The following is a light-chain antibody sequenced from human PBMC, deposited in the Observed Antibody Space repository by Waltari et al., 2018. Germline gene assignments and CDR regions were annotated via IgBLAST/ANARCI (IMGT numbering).Light chain of an antibody. V-gene: IGKV3-11*01. Sequence: EIVLTQSPATLSLAPGERATLSCRASQSVSSYLALYQQKPGQAPRLLIYDASSRATGIPARFSGSGSGTDFTLTISSLEPEDFAVYYCQHRSNWPWTFGQGTKVEIK. J-gene: IGKJ1*01. CDR1: QSVSSY. CDR2: DAS. CDR3: QHRSNWPWT.